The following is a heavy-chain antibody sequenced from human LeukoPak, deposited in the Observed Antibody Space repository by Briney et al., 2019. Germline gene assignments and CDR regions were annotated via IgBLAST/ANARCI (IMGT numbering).Heavy chain of an antibody. D-gene: IGHD5-12*01. CDR2: MNPNSGNT. J-gene: IGHJ4*02. CDR1: GYSFTGYY. V-gene: IGHV1-8*02. CDR3: ARVRGYSGYGRSLRY. Sequence: ASVKVSCKASGYSFTGYYIHWVRQAPGQGLEWMGWMNPNSGNTGYAQKFQGRVTMTRNTSISTAYMELSSLRSEDTAVYYCARVRGYSGYGRSLRYWGQGTLVTVSS.